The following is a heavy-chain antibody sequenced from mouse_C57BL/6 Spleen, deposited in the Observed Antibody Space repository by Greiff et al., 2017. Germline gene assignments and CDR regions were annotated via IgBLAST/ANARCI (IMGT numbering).Heavy chain of an antibody. CDR1: GYAFSSSW. D-gene: IGHD1-1*02. CDR3: AKYGPYAMDY. V-gene: IGHV1-82*01. J-gene: IGHJ4*01. Sequence: VQLQQSGPELVKPGASVKISCKASGYAFSSSWMNWVKQRPGKGLEWIGRIYPGDGDTNYNGKFKGKATLTADKSSSTAYMQLSSLTSEDSAVYFCAKYGPYAMDYWGQGTSGTGSS. CDR2: IYPGDGDT.